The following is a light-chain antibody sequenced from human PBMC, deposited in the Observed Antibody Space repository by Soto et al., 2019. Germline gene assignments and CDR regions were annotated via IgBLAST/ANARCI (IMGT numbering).Light chain of an antibody. J-gene: IGLJ3*02. CDR2: EVS. Sequence: QSALTQPPSASGSPGQSVAISCTGTSSDVGGYNYVSWYQHHPGKAPKLMIYEVSRRPSGVSYRFSVSKSGNTASLTVSGLQAEHEADYYCSSYSGSSNWVFGGGTKLTVL. CDR1: SSDVGGYNY. V-gene: IGLV2-8*01. CDR3: SSYSGSSNWV.